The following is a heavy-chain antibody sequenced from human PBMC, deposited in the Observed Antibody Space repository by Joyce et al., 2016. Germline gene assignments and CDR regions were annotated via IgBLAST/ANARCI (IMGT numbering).Heavy chain of an antibody. J-gene: IGHJ4*02. CDR1: GGSISDGGYY. V-gene: IGHV4-31*11. D-gene: IGHD1-26*01. CDR3: ARVPLSSAFDY. CDR2: INYSGNT. Sequence: QVQLQESGPGLVQPSQTLSLTCGVSGGSISDGGYYWSWIRQRPGQGLEWIGYINYSGNTYYNPSLKSRITISIDMSKNQFSLRLTSMTAADTAVYYCARVPLSSAFDYWGQGILVTVSS.